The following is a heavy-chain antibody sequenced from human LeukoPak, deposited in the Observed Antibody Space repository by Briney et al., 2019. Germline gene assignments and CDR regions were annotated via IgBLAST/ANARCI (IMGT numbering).Heavy chain of an antibody. CDR1: GYTFTGYY. CDR3: ARVSLSGPTWGDTDY. CDR2: INTNSGGT. V-gene: IGHV1-2*06. J-gene: IGHJ4*02. D-gene: IGHD1-7*01. Sequence: ASVKVSCKASGYTFTGYYMHWLRQAPGQGVQWMGRINTNSGGTNYAQKFQGRVTMTRDTSISTDYMKLSRLRSDDTAVYYCARVSLSGPTWGDTDYWGQGTLVTVSS.